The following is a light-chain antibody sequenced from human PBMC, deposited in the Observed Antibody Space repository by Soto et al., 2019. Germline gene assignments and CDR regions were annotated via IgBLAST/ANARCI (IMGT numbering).Light chain of an antibody. J-gene: IGKJ2*01. CDR2: GAS. CDR1: QTVRDN. Sequence: EIVRTHSPATLSVSPGDRATLSCRASQTVRDNLAWYQQKPGQAPRLLIYGASTRATGIPARFSGSGSGTEFTLTLDSLQSEDFALYFCQQSNNWPYTFGQGTKLEIK. V-gene: IGKV3-15*01. CDR3: QQSNNWPYT.